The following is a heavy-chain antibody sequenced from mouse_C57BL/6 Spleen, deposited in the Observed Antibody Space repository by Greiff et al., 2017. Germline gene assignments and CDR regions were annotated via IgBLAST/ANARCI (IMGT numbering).Heavy chain of an antibody. J-gene: IGHJ1*03. V-gene: IGHV1-9*01. CDR1: GYTFTGYW. CDR3: ARGNYYGSSYHWYFDV. Sequence: VKLMESGAELMKPGASVKLSCKATGYTFTGYWIEWVKQRPGHGLEWIGEILPGSGSTNYNEKFKGKATFTADTSSNTAYMQLSSLTTEDSAIYYCARGNYYGSSYHWYFDVWGTGTTVTVSS. CDR2: ILPGSGST. D-gene: IGHD1-1*01.